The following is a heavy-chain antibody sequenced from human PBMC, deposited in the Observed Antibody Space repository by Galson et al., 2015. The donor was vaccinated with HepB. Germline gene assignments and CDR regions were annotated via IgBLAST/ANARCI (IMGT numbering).Heavy chain of an antibody. CDR2: ISGRGVTT. J-gene: IGHJ6*02. V-gene: IGHV3-23*01. D-gene: IGHD1-7*01. Sequence: SLRLSCAASGFTFSSYAVSWVRQAPGKGLEWVSGISGRGVTTYYADSVKGRFTISRDNSMNTLYLQMNGLRAEDTAVYYCAKDKNNWNYRSGMDVWGQGTTVTVSS. CDR1: GFTFSSYA. CDR3: AKDKNNWNYRSGMDV.